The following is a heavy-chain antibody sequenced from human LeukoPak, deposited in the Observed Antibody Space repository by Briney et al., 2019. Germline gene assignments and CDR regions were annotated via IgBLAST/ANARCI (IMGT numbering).Heavy chain of an antibody. CDR2: INPNSGGT. Sequence: GASVKVSCKASGYTFTGYYMHWVRQAPGQGLEWMGWINPNSGGTNYAQKFQGGVTMTRDTSISTAYMELSRLRSDDTAVYYCAREGTTVTRLGDWFDPWGQGTLVTVSS. J-gene: IGHJ5*02. CDR3: AREGTTVTRLGDWFDP. D-gene: IGHD4-17*01. CDR1: GYTFTGYY. V-gene: IGHV1-2*02.